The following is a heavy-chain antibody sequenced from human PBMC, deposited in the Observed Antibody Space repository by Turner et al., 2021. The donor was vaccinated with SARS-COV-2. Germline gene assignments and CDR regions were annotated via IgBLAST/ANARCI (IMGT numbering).Heavy chain of an antibody. J-gene: IGHJ4*02. Sequence: QVQLVGSGGGVVLPGRSLRLSCAASGFTFSSYGMHWVRQAPGKVLEWVAVISYDGSNKYYADSVKGRFTISRDNSKNTLYLQMNSLRAEDTAVYYGAKGGYSGSTFDYWGQGTLVTVSS. CDR1: GFTFSSYG. D-gene: IGHD1-26*01. CDR2: ISYDGSNK. V-gene: IGHV3-30*18. CDR3: AKGGYSGSTFDY.